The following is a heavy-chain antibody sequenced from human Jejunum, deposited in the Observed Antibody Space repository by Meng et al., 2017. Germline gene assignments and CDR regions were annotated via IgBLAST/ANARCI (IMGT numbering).Heavy chain of an antibody. D-gene: IGHD1-1*01. Sequence: QITLKESGPTLVKPTQTLTLTCTFSGFSLSTRGVGVGWIRQPPGKALEWLAVIYWDDDKRYSPSLKTRVTITKDTSKNQVVLTMTNMDPVDTATYHCARKGALEPLDYWGQGTLVTVSS. CDR3: ARKGALEPLDY. CDR2: IYWDDDK. V-gene: IGHV2-5*02. J-gene: IGHJ4*02. CDR1: GFSLSTRGVG.